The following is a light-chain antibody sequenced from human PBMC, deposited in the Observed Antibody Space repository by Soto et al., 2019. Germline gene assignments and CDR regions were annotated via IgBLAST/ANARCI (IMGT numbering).Light chain of an antibody. CDR1: SSDVGGYNY. CDR3: NSYTGTSTLGG. V-gene: IGLV2-14*01. CDR2: EVS. Sequence: QPVLTQPSSVSGSPGQWITISCTGTSSDVGGYNYVSWYQHHPGKAPKLMIYEVSNRPSGVSNRFSGSKSGHTASLTISGLQADDEAHYYCNSYTGTSTLGGFGTWTKVTVL. J-gene: IGLJ1*01.